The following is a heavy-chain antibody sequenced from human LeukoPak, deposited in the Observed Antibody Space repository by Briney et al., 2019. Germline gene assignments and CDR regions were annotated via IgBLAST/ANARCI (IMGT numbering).Heavy chain of an antibody. CDR1: GGSISSYY. J-gene: IGHJ4*02. V-gene: IGHV4-59*01. D-gene: IGHD3-3*01. CDR3: ARAGGYYDFWSVPPWYFDY. CDR2: IYYSGST. Sequence: EPSETLSLTCTVSGGSISSYYWSWIRQPPGKGLEWIGYIYYSGSTNYNPSLKSRVTISVDTSKNQFSPKLSSVTAADTAVYYCARAGGYYDFWSVPPWYFDYWGQGTLVTVSS.